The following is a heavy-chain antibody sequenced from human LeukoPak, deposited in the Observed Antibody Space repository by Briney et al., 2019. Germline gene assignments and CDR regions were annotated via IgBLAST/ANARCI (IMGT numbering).Heavy chain of an antibody. Sequence: GASVKVSCKASGGTFSSYAISWVRQAPGQGLEWMGGIIPIFGTASYAQKFQGRVTITTDESTSTAYMELSSLRSEDTAVYYCARRSDSSGYYLSDAFDIWGQGTMVTVSS. D-gene: IGHD3-22*01. J-gene: IGHJ3*02. V-gene: IGHV1-69*05. CDR1: GGTFSSYA. CDR3: ARRSDSSGYYLSDAFDI. CDR2: IIPIFGTA.